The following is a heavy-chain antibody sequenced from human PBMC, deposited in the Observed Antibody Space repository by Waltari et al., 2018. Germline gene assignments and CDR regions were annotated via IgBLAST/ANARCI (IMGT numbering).Heavy chain of an antibody. CDR1: GGTVSSYA. J-gene: IGHJ6*04. Sequence: QVQLVQSGAEVKKPGSSVKVSCQASGGTVSSYAISWVRLAPGQGLEWMGGIIPIFGTANYAQKFQGRVTMTADESTSTAYMELSSLRSEDTAVYYCARDREGADVWGKGTTVTVSS. CDR3: ARDREGADV. V-gene: IGHV1-69*12. CDR2: IIPIFGTA.